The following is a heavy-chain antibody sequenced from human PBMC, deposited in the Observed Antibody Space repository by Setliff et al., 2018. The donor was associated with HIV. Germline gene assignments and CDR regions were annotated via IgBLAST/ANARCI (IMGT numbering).Heavy chain of an antibody. CDR3: AKAGGGILYFYYMDV. CDR1: GFTFSNFA. J-gene: IGHJ6*03. Sequence: GESLRLSCAASGFTFSNFAINWVRQAPGKGLEWVSTISGRGTNTYYADSVKGRFTISRDNSKNTLSLQLNSLTAEDSAVYYCAKAGGGILYFYYMDVWGKGTTVTVS. V-gene: IGHV3-23*01. D-gene: IGHD2-15*01. CDR2: ISGRGTNT.